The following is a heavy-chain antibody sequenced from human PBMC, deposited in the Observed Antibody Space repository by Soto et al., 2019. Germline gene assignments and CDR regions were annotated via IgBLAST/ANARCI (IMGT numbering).Heavy chain of an antibody. V-gene: IGHV4-4*02. CDR1: GGSISISNW. J-gene: IGHJ4*02. D-gene: IGHD3-10*01. CDR2: IYHSGST. Sequence: NPSETLSLTCAVSGGSISISNWCSCVRQPPGKGLEWIGEIYHSGSTNYNPSLKSRVTISVDKSKNQFSLKLSSVTAADTAVYYCARSPRIYYGSGIDTTDQLDYWGQGTLVTVSS. CDR3: ARSPRIYYGSGIDTTDQLDY.